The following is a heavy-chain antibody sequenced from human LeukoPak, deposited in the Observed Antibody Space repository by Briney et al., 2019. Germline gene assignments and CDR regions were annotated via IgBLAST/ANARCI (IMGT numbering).Heavy chain of an antibody. D-gene: IGHD1-26*01. CDR2: ISGSDT. CDR3: AKLLSGHYYTDYLDS. Sequence: GGSLRLSCAAPGFTFSNFAMTWVRQAPGKGLEWVSVISGSDTHYADSVKGRFTISRDNPKNTLYLQMNSLRAEDTAVYYCAKLLSGHYYTDYLDSWGQGTLVTVSS. J-gene: IGHJ4*02. V-gene: IGHV3-23*01. CDR1: GFTFSNFA.